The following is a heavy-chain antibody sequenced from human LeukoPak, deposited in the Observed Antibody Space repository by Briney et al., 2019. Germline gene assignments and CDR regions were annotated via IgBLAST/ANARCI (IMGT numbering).Heavy chain of an antibody. CDR3: ARDSSGYGGWFDP. CDR1: GGSISSGGYY. J-gene: IGHJ5*02. D-gene: IGHD3-22*01. Sequence: SSETLSLTCTVSGGSISSGGYYWSWIRQHPGKGLEWIGYIYYSGSTYYNPSLKSRVTISVDTSKNQFPLKLSSVTAADTAVYYCARDSSGYGGWFDPWGQGTLVTVSS. V-gene: IGHV4-31*03. CDR2: IYYSGST.